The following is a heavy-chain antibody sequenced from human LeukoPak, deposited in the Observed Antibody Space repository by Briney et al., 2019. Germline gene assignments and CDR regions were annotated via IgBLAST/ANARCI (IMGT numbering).Heavy chain of an antibody. V-gene: IGHV1-69*06. D-gene: IGHD2-21*01. J-gene: IGHJ6*03. CDR3: ARATYSSNYYYYYMDV. CDR2: IIPVFGST. Sequence: ASVKVSCKASGYTFTGYYMHWVRQAPGQGLEWMGGIIPVFGSTKNAEKFQGRVTVTADISTNTAYMELSSLTSEDTAIYYCARATYSSNYYYYYMDVWGKGTTVTVSS. CDR1: GYTFTGYY.